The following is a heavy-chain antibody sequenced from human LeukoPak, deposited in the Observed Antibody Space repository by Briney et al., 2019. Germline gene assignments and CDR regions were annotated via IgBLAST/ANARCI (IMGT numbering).Heavy chain of an antibody. CDR3: ARGSAWYFVY. Sequence: SETLSLTCAVSGGSISSSNWWSWVRQPPGKGLEWIGEIYHSGSTNYNPSLKSRVTISVDTSKNQFSLKLSSVTTADTAVYYCARGSAWYFVYWGQGTLVTVSS. D-gene: IGHD6-19*01. CDR2: IYHSGST. CDR1: GGSISSSNW. V-gene: IGHV4-4*02. J-gene: IGHJ4*02.